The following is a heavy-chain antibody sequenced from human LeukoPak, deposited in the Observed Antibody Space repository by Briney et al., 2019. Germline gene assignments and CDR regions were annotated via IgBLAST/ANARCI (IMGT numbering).Heavy chain of an antibody. D-gene: IGHD2-2*02. J-gene: IGHJ6*03. CDR1: GYTFTSYD. Sequence: GVSVKVSCKASGYTFTSYDINWVRQATGQGLEWMGWMNPNSGNTGYAQKFQGRVTMTRNTSISTAYMELSSLRSEDTAVYYCARVGYCSSTSCYTNVRYYYYMDVWGKGTTVTVSS. CDR3: ARVGYCSSTSCYTNVRYYYYMDV. CDR2: MNPNSGNT. V-gene: IGHV1-8*01.